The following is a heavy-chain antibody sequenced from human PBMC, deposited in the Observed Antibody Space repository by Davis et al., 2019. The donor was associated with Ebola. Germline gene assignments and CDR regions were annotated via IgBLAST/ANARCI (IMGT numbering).Heavy chain of an antibody. V-gene: IGHV1-3*01. Sequence: ASVKVSCKASGYTFTSYAMHWVRQAPGQRLEWMGWINPGNGNIKYSQNFQGRVTITRDTSASTAYMELSSLRSEDTAVYYCAKADNIVGTSYYFDYWGQGTLVTVSS. J-gene: IGHJ4*02. CDR1: GYTFTSYA. D-gene: IGHD1-26*01. CDR3: AKADNIVGTSYYFDY. CDR2: INPGNGNI.